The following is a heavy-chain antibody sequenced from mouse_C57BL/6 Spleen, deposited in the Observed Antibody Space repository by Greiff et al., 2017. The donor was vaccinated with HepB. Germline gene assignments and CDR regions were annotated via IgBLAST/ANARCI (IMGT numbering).Heavy chain of an antibody. CDR1: GYTFTDYN. CDR2: INPNNGGT. J-gene: IGHJ4*01. CDR3: ARRRYGIYDYAMDY. V-gene: IGHV1-18*01. D-gene: IGHD2-1*01. Sequence: VQLQQSGPELVKPGASVKIPCKASGYTFTDYNMDWVKQSHGKSLEWIGDINPNNGGTIYNQKFKGKATLTVDKSSSTAYMELRSLTSEDTAVYYCARRRYGIYDYAMDYWGQGTSVTVSS.